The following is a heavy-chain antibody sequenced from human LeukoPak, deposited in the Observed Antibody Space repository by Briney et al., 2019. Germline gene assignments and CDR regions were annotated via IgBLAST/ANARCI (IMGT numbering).Heavy chain of an antibody. V-gene: IGHV4-30-2*01. CDR3: ARELWFVNAPGSWLDP. Sequence: SETLSLTCTVSGDSISSGDYSWGWIRQPSGKGLEWIGYIFHTGNSYYNPSPGSRVTLSVDRSRNQFSLRMTSVTAADTAVYYCARELWFVNAPGSWLDPWGPGTLVAVSS. D-gene: IGHD3-10*01. CDR2: IFHTGNS. J-gene: IGHJ5*02. CDR1: GDSISSGDYS.